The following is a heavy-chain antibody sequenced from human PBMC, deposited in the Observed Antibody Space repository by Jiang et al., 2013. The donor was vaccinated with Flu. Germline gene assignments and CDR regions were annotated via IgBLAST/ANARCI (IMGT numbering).Heavy chain of an antibody. CDR3: ARGLRAGGYVVVTATAGY. D-gene: IGHD2-21*02. CDR2: INPNSGGT. CDR1: GYTFTGYY. J-gene: IGHJ4*02. V-gene: IGHV1-2*02. Sequence: VQLVESGAEVKKPGASVKVSCKASGYTFTGYYMHWVRQAPGQGLEWMGWINPNSGGTNYAQKFQGRVTMTRDTSISTAYMELSRLRSDDTAVYYCARGLRAGGYVVVTATAGYWGQGTLVTVSS.